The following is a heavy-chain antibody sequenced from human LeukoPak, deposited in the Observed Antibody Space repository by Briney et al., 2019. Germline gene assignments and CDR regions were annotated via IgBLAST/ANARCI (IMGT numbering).Heavy chain of an antibody. Sequence: SQTLSLTCTVSGGSISSGSYYWSWIRQPAGKGLEWIGRIYTSGSTNYNPSLKSRVTISVDTSKNQFSLKLSSVTAADTAVYYCARVADYYDSSGYYDYWGQGTLVTVSS. CDR3: ARVADYYDSSGYYDY. CDR1: GGSISSGSYY. V-gene: IGHV4-61*02. D-gene: IGHD3-22*01. J-gene: IGHJ4*02. CDR2: IYTSGST.